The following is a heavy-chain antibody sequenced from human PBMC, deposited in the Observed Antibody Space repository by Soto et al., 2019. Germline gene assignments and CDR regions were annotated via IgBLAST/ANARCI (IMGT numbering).Heavy chain of an antibody. V-gene: IGHV1-18*01. CDR1: GYTFTSYG. J-gene: IGHJ6*03. D-gene: IGHD2-2*01. CDR3: ARRRHCSSTSCYAKINYYYYYMDV. CDR2: ISAYNGNT. Sequence: GASVKVSCKASGYTFTSYGISWVRQAPGQGLEWMGWISAYNGNTNYAQKLQGRVTMTTDTSTSTAYMELRSLRSDDTVLYYCARRRHCSSTSCYAKINYYYYYMDVWGKGTTVTVSS.